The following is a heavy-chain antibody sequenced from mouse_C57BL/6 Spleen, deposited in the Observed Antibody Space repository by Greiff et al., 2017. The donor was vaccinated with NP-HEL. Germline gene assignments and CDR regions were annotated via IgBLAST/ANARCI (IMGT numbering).Heavy chain of an antibody. D-gene: IGHD1-1*01. J-gene: IGHJ2*01. CDR3: ASRSTVVATAGY. V-gene: IGHV14-2*01. Sequence: EVQLQQSGAELVKPGASVKLSCTASGFNIKDYYMHWVKPRTEQGLEWIGRIDPEDGETKYAPKIQGKATITVDTSSNTASLQLSSLTSEDTAVYDCASRSTVVATAGYWGQGTTLTVSS. CDR2: IDPEDGET. CDR1: GFNIKDYY.